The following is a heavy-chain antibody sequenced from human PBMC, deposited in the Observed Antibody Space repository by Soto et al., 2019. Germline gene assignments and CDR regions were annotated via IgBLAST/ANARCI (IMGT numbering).Heavy chain of an antibody. CDR1: GGSISSGGYY. Sequence: SETLSLTCTVSGGSISSGGYYWSWIRQHPGKGLEWIGYIYYSGSTYYNPSLKSRVTISVDTSKNQFSLKLSSVTAADTAVYYCARDVPAARVAAFDIWGQGTMVTVS. J-gene: IGHJ3*02. V-gene: IGHV4-31*03. CDR2: IYYSGST. CDR3: ARDVPAARVAAFDI. D-gene: IGHD2-2*01.